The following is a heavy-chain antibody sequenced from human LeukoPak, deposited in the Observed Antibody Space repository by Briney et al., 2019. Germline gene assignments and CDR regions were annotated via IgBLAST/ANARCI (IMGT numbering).Heavy chain of an antibody. J-gene: IGHJ3*02. CDR1: GSTFRDYY. CDR2: ISSSGSGT. D-gene: IGHD2-21*01. CDR3: ARGMWDAFDI. V-gene: IGHV3-11*01. Sequence: GGSLRLSCGASGSTFRDYYMGWIRQAPGKGLEWVSYISSSGSGTYYADSVKGRFTISRDNAKNSLYLQTNSLKPEDTALYYCARGMWDAFDIWGQGTMVTVSS.